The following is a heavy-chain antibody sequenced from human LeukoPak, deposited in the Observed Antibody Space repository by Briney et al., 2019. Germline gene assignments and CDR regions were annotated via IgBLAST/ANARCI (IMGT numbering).Heavy chain of an antibody. CDR1: GFTFSSYG. D-gene: IGHD1-1*01. CDR2: IRYDGSNK. V-gene: IGHV3-30*02. J-gene: IGHJ6*02. Sequence: GGSLRLSCAASGFTFSSYGMHWVRQAPGKGLEWVAFIRYDGSNKYYADSVKGRFTISRDNSKNTLYLQMNSLRAEDTAVYYCAKRRYNNWNDDYYYYGMDVWGQGTTVTVSS. CDR3: AKRRYNNWNDDYYYYGMDV.